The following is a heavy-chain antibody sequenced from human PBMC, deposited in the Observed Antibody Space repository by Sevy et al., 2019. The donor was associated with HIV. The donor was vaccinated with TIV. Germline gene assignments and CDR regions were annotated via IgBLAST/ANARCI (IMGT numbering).Heavy chain of an antibody. CDR3: ARYPRVRLGWSGYYTRWFDP. Sequence: GGSLRLSCAASGFTFSSYEMNWVRQAPGKGLEWVSYISSSGSTIYYADSLKGGFTISRDNARNSRYLQMNSRRAEDTAVYYCARYPRVRLGWSGYYTRWFDPWGQGTLVTVSS. CDR1: GFTFSSYE. CDR2: ISSSGSTI. D-gene: IGHD3-3*01. V-gene: IGHV3-48*03. J-gene: IGHJ5*02.